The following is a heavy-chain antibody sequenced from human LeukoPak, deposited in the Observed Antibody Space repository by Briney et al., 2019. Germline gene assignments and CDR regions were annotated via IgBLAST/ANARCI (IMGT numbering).Heavy chain of an antibody. J-gene: IGHJ4*02. V-gene: IGHV1-2*02. CDR2: INPNSGGT. D-gene: IGHD3-10*01. CDR1: GYTFTGYY. Sequence: ASVKVSCKASGYTFTGYYMHWVRQAPGQGLEWMGWINPNSGGTNYAQKFQGRVTMTRDTSISTAYMELSRLRPEDTAVYYCAKVPHYYGSGSLKTGYFDYWGQGTLVTVSS. CDR3: AKVPHYYGSGSLKTGYFDY.